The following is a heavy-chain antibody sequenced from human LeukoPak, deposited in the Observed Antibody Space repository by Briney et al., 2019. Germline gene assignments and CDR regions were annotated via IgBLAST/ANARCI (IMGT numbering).Heavy chain of an antibody. Sequence: GGSLRLSCAASGFTFSSYSMNWVRQAPGKGLEWVSSISSSSSYIYYADSVKGRFTISRDNAKNSLYLQMNSLRDEDTAVFYCARDVRAYSSSSSAFDIWGQGTMVTVSS. V-gene: IGHV3-21*01. J-gene: IGHJ3*02. CDR2: ISSSSSYI. D-gene: IGHD6-6*01. CDR3: ARDVRAYSSSSSAFDI. CDR1: GFTFSSYS.